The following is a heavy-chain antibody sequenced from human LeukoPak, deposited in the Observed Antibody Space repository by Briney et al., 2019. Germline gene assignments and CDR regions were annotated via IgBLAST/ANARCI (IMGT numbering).Heavy chain of an antibody. CDR1: GGSISSGGYS. CDR3: ARDSTMVRGGIDY. V-gene: IGHV4-30-2*01. Sequence: PSQTLSLTCAVSGGSISSGGYSWSWIRQPPGKGLEWIGYIYHSGSTYYNPSLKSRVTISVDRSKNQFSLKLSSVTAADTAVYYCARDSTMVRGGIDYWGQGTLVTVSS. CDR2: IYHSGST. J-gene: IGHJ4*02. D-gene: IGHD3-10*01.